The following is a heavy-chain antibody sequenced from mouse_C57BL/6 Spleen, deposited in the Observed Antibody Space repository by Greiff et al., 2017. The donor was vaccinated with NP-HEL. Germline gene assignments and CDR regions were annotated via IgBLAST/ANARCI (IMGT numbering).Heavy chain of an antibody. J-gene: IGHJ4*01. CDR1: GFTFTDYY. D-gene: IGHD1-1*01. CDR3: ARSCYYAPMDY. CDR2: IRNKANGYTT. V-gene: IGHV7-3*01. Sequence: EVQVVESGGGLVQPGGSLSLSCAASGFTFTDYYMSWVRQPPGKALEWLGFIRNKANGYTTEYSASVKGRFNISRDNSQSILYLQMNALRAEDSATYYCARSCYYAPMDYWGQGTSVTVSS.